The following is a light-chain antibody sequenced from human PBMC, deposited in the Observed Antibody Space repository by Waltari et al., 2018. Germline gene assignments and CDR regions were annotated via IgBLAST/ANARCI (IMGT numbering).Light chain of an antibody. J-gene: IGKJ5*01. CDR2: DAS. CDR1: QSVGSY. V-gene: IGKV3-11*01. CDR3: HQRTNWPDP. Sequence: EILLTQSPATLSLSPGERVTLPCRASQSVGSYLAWNQQKPGQAPRPLIYDASNRATGVPTRFSGSGSATDFTLTISSLKPEDFAVYYCHQRTNWPDPFGQGTRLEIK.